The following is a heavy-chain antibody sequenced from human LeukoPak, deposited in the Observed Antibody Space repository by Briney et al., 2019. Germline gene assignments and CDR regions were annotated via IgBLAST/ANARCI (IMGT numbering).Heavy chain of an antibody. D-gene: IGHD1-26*01. CDR2: IYYSGST. V-gene: IGHV4-61*05. CDR1: GGSISSSSYY. Sequence: SETLSLTCTVSGGSISSSSYYWGWIRQPPGKGLEWIGYIYYSGSTNYNPSLKSRVTISVDTSKNQFSLKLSSVTAADTAVYYCARVATVPFSGSYDGDYFDYWGQGTLVTVSS. CDR3: ARVATVPFSGSYDGDYFDY. J-gene: IGHJ4*02.